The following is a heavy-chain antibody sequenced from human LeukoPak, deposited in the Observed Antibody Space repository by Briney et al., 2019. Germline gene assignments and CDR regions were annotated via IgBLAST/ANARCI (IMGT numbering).Heavy chain of an antibody. Sequence: EASVKVSCKTSGYTLTSYGISWVRQAPGQGLEWMGWISGNNGNTNYAQKLQGRITMTIDKSTSTADVELRSLRFDDTAVYYCARGGDYFDNWGQGTLVTVSS. CDR3: ARGGDYFDN. V-gene: IGHV1-18*01. D-gene: IGHD3-16*01. CDR2: ISGNNGNT. J-gene: IGHJ4*02. CDR1: GYTLTSYG.